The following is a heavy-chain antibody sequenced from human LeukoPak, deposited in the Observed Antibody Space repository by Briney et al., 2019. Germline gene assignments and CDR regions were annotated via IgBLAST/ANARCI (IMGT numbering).Heavy chain of an antibody. V-gene: IGHV3-23*01. Sequence: GGSLRLSCAGSGFTFSNFLMTWVRQAPGKGPEWVSAISGSGGDTYYADSVKGRFIISRDNSKNTLYLQMNSLRAEDTAVYYCAKKGATTGDFDYWGQGTLVTVSS. CDR1: GFTFSNFL. J-gene: IGHJ4*02. D-gene: IGHD1-26*01. CDR2: ISGSGGDT. CDR3: AKKGATTGDFDY.